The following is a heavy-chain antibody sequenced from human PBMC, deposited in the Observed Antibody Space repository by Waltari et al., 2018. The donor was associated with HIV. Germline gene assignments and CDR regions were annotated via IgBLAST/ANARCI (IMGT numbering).Heavy chain of an antibody. V-gene: IGHV3-23*01. D-gene: IGHD6-6*01. CDR1: GFTFSSFD. CDR2: ISGSGGST. Sequence: EVQLLESGGGLVQPGGSLRLYCAAPGFTFSSFDMSWVRQAPGKGLEWVSVISGSGGSTYYADFVKGRFTISRDNSKNTLYLQMNSPRAEDTAVYYCAKEGIAGRPSVPDYWGQGTLVTVSS. J-gene: IGHJ4*02. CDR3: AKEGIAGRPSVPDY.